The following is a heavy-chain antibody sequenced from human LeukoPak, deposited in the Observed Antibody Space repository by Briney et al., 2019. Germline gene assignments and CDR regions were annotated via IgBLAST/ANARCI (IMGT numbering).Heavy chain of an antibody. J-gene: IGHJ4*02. CDR1: GGSFSGYY. V-gene: IGHV4-34*01. D-gene: IGHD1-26*01. CDR3: ARVGGATSDY. Sequence: PSETLSLTCAVYGGSFSGYYWSWIRQPPGKGLEWTGEINHSGSTNYNPSLKSRVTISVDTSKNQFSLKLSSVTAADTAVYYCARVGGATSDYWGQGTLVTVSS. CDR2: INHSGST.